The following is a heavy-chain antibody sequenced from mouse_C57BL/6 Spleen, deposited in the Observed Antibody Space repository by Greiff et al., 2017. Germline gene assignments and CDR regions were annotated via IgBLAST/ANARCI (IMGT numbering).Heavy chain of an antibody. CDR2: IYPGSGNT. CDR3: ARSGYDYDLFAY. J-gene: IGHJ3*01. Sequence: VKLQESGAELVRPGASVKLSCKASGYTFTDYYINWVKQRPGQGLEWIARIYPGSGNTYYNEKFKGKATLTAEKSSSTAYMQLSSLTSEDSAFYFCARSGYDYDLFAYWGQGTLVTVSA. D-gene: IGHD2-4*01. V-gene: IGHV1-76*01. CDR1: GYTFTDYY.